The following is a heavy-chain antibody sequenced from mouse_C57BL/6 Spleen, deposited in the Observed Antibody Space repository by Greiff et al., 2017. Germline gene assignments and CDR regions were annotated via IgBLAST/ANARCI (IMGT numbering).Heavy chain of an antibody. CDR2: IHPNSGST. Sequence: QVQLLQPGAELVKPGASVKLSCKASGYTFTSYWMHWVQQRPGQGLEWIGMIHPNSGSTNYNEKFKIKGTLTVDKSSSTAYMLLYSLTSEDTAVYCCASSYGCDRGTYFDDWGQGTTLTVSS. D-gene: IGHD2-2*01. CDR3: ASSYGCDRGTYFDD. CDR1: GYTFTSYW. J-gene: IGHJ2*01. V-gene: IGHV1-64*01.